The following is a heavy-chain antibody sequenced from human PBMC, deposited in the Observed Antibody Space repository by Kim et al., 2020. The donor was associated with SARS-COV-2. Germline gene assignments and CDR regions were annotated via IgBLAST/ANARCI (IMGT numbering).Heavy chain of an antibody. D-gene: IGHD3-10*01. CDR2: INHSGST. CDR1: GGSFSGYY. J-gene: IGHJ4*02. Sequence: SETLSLTCAVYGGSFSGYYWSWIRQPPGKGLEWIGEINHSGSTNYNPSLKSRVTISVDTSKNQFSLKLSSVTAADTAVYYCARGLRVRGVIYASPFDYCGQRTLVTVSS. V-gene: IGHV4-34*01. CDR3: ARGLRVRGVIYASPFDY.